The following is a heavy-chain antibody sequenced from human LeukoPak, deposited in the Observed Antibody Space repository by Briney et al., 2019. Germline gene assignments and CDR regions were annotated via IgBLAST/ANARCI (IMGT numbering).Heavy chain of an antibody. CDR1: GYTFTGYY. V-gene: IGHV1-46*01. CDR2: INPSGGST. D-gene: IGHD1-1*01. J-gene: IGHJ4*02. Sequence: ASVKVSCKASGYTFTGYYMHWVRQAPGQGLEWMGIINPSGGSTSYAQKFQGRVTMTRDTSTSTVYMELSSLRSEDTAVYYCARDGEPLAGTYYFDYWGQGTLVTVSS. CDR3: ARDGEPLAGTYYFDY.